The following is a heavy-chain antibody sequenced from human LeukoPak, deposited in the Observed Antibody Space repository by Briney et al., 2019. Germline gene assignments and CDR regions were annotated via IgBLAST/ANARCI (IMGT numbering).Heavy chain of an antibody. D-gene: IGHD4-11*01. V-gene: IGHV3-30*18. Sequence: GGSLRLSCAASGFTFSNYGMHWVRQSPGKGFEWLAVIAYDGTHERYGDSVKGRFTISRDNSKNMVYLQMNSLRAEDTALYYCAKEMTRTADGNFAFDVWGQGTMVAVSS. J-gene: IGHJ3*01. CDR1: GFTFSNYG. CDR3: AKEMTRTADGNFAFDV. CDR2: IAYDGTHE.